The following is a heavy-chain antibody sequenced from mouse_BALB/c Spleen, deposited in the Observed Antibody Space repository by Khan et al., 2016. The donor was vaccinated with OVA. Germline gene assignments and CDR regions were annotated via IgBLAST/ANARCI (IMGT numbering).Heavy chain of an antibody. CDR1: GFSLNNYD. J-gene: IGHJ1*01. CDR2: IWTGGGT. CDR3: VRRGNYYGSFYWYFDV. V-gene: IGHV2-9-2*01. Sequence: QVQLKESGPGLVAPSQSLSITCTVSGFSLNNYDISWVRQPPGEGLEWLGVIWTGGGTNYNSAFMSRLSISKDNSKSTVFFKMNSLQSDDTAIYYCVRRGNYYGSFYWYFDVWGAGTTVTFSS. D-gene: IGHD1-1*01.